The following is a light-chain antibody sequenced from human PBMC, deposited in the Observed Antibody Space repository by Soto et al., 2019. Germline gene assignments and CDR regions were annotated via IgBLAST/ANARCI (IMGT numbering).Light chain of an antibody. Sequence: QSVLTQPPSVSGSPGQSVTISCTGTSSDVGAYNYVAWYQQHPGKAPKIMIYDVTKRPSGVPDRFSGSKSGNTASLTISGLQAEDEADYYCCSYAGNVEVFGTGTKLTVL. J-gene: IGLJ1*01. CDR3: CSYAGNVEV. V-gene: IGLV2-11*01. CDR2: DVT. CDR1: SSDVGAYNY.